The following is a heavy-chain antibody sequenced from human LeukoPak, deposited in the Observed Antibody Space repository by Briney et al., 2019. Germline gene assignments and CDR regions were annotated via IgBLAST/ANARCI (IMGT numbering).Heavy chain of an antibody. CDR3: ARDKTYYYDSSGYYYSGAFDI. Sequence: GGSLRLSCAASGFTFSSYAMHWVRQAPGKGLEWVAVISYDGSNKYYADSVKGRFTISRDNSKNTLYLQMNSPRAEDTAVYYCARDKTYYYDSSGYYYSGAFDIWGQGTMVTVSS. V-gene: IGHV3-30-3*01. J-gene: IGHJ3*02. D-gene: IGHD3-22*01. CDR2: ISYDGSNK. CDR1: GFTFSSYA.